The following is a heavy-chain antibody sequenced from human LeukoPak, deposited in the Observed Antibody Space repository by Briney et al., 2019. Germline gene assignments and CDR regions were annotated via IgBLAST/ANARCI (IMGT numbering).Heavy chain of an antibody. CDR3: TRDRTTITLFEL. J-gene: IGHJ4*02. CDR1: GFTFSTYC. Sequence: GGSLRLSCAASGFTFSTYCMHWVRQAPGKGPMWVSRISPDGSTTGYADSVKGRFTASRDNARNTLYLQINSLRAEDSAVYYCTRDRTTITLFELWGQGTLVTVSS. CDR2: ISPDGSTT. V-gene: IGHV3-74*01. D-gene: IGHD4-11*01.